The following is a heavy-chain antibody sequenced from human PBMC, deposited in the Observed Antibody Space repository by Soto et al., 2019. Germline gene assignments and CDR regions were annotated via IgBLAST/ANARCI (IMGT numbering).Heavy chain of an antibody. CDR2: MNPNSGNT. J-gene: IGHJ4*02. Sequence: PSVKVYCKASAYTLSRYDMKWVRQATGQGFEYLGWMNPNSGNTGYAQKFQARVTITADKSTSTAYLELISLTSEDTAVYYCARDVGDLGQGTLVTVSS. D-gene: IGHD1-26*01. V-gene: IGHV1-8*01. CDR3: ARDVGD. CDR1: AYTLSRYD.